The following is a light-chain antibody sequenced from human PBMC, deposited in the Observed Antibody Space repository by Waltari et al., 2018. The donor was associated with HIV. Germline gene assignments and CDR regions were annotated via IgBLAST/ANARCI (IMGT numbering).Light chain of an antibody. CDR1: DSNVGSNS. CDR2: NNN. V-gene: IGLV1-44*01. Sequence: QPVLTQPLSAPGIPGQRVAISCSGRDSNVGSNSVNWNRQVPGTAPKVLIYNNNQRPSGVPDRFSGSKSGNTASLAISGLRAEDEADYYCAVWDDSVSGEVVFGGGTKLTVL. J-gene: IGLJ2*01. CDR3: AVWDDSVSGEVV.